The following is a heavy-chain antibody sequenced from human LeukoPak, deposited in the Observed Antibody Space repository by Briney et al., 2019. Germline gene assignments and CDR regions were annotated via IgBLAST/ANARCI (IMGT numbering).Heavy chain of an antibody. CDR3: ASGIRERGFDY. CDR1: GFTFSSYS. CDR2: INSDSSYI. J-gene: IGHJ4*02. D-gene: IGHD1-1*01. V-gene: IGHV3-21*01. Sequence: GGSLRLSCAASGFTFSSYSMNWVRQAPGKGLEWVSSINSDSSYIYYADSVKGRLIISRDNAKNSLYLQMNSPRAEDTALYFCASGIRERGFDYWGQGTLVTVSS.